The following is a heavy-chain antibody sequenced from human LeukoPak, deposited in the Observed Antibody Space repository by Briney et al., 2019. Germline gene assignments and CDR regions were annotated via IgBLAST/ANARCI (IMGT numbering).Heavy chain of an antibody. CDR2: ISPDGRDK. D-gene: IGHD6-25*01. CDR1: GFTFSSYS. CDR3: ARDLDKAAKYYFDN. J-gene: IGHJ4*02. Sequence: GGSLRLSLAASGFTFSSYSMNWGPQAPGKRLEWVAVISPDGRDKHFTDSVEGRFTISSDNSGNTLYLQMSSLRGEDTAVYYCARDLDKAAKYYFDNWGQGTLVTVSS. V-gene: IGHV3-30*03.